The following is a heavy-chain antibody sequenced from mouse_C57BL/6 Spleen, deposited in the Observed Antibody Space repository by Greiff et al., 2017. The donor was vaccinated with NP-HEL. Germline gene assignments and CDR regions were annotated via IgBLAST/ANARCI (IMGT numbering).Heavy chain of an antibody. CDR3: AIVSTTVVATRYYARDY. CDR1: GYTFTSYW. V-gene: IGHV1-74*01. CDR2: IHPSDSDT. D-gene: IGHD1-1*01. J-gene: IGHJ4*01. Sequence: QVQLQQPGAELVKPGASVKVSCKASGYTFTSYWMHWVKQRPGPGLEWIGRIHPSDSDTNYNQKFKDKATLTVDKSSRTAYMQLSSLTSEDSAVYYCAIVSTTVVATRYYARDYWGQGTSVTVSS.